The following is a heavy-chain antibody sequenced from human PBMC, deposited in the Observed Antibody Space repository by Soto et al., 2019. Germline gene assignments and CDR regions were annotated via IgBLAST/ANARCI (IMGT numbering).Heavy chain of an antibody. J-gene: IGHJ6*02. D-gene: IGHD3-10*01. CDR1: GYSFTSFD. V-gene: IGHV1-8*02. Sequence: ASVKVSCKSFGYSFTSFDVHWVRQASGQGLEWMGWMNPNSGNTDYAQRFQGRVTMTRNTSINTAYMELNSLTSDDTAVYYCARDRGVSPPNYYYYGMDVWGQGTTVTVSS. CDR2: MNPNSGNT. CDR3: ARDRGVSPPNYYYYGMDV.